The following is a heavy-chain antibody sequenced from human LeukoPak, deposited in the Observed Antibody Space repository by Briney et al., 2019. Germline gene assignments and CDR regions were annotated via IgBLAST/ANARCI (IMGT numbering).Heavy chain of an antibody. V-gene: IGHV1-46*01. D-gene: IGHD1-26*01. CDR2: INPSGGST. CDR1: GYTFTSYY. Sequence: ASVKVSCKASGYTFTSYYMHWVRQAPGQGLEWMGVINPSGGSTSYAQKFQGRVTMTRDTSTRTVYMELSSLRSEDTAVYYCATCLPPDGIVGATVDWFDPWGQGTLVTVSS. J-gene: IGHJ5*02. CDR3: ATCLPPDGIVGATVDWFDP.